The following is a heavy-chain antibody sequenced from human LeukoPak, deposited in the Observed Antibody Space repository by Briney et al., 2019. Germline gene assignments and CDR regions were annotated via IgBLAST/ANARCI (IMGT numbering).Heavy chain of an antibody. CDR3: ARSRYCSSTSCSRDDY. V-gene: IGHV1-18*01. CDR1: GYTFTSYD. D-gene: IGHD2-2*01. J-gene: IGHJ4*02. CDR2: ISAYNGNT. Sequence: ASVKVSCKASGYTFTSYDISWVRQAPGQGLEWMGWISAYNGNTNYAQKLQGRVTMTTDTSTSTAYMELRSLRSDDTAVYYCARSRYCSSTSCSRDDYWGQGTLVTVSS.